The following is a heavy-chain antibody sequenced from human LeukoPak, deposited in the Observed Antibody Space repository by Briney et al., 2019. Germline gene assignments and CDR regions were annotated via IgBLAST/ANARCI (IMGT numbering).Heavy chain of an antibody. CDR3: ARVALPGVYYFDY. V-gene: IGHV4-39*07. CDR2: IYYSGST. J-gene: IGHJ4*02. D-gene: IGHD2-8*01. CDR1: GGSISSSSYY. Sequence: RTSETLSLTCTVSGGSISSSSYYWGWIRQPPGKGLEWIGSIYYSGSTYYNPSLKSRVTISVVTSKNQFSLKLSSVTAADTAVYYCARVALPGVYYFDYWGQGTLVTVSS.